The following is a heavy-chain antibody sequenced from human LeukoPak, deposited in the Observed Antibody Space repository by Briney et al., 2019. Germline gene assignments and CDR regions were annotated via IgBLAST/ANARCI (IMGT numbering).Heavy chain of an antibody. D-gene: IGHD2-2*01. CDR3: AKDVWAYCSSTSCYSGAFDI. CDR1: GFTFDDYA. Sequence: GRSLRLSCAASGFTFDDYAMHWVRQAPGKGLEWVSGISWNSGSIGYADSVKGRFTISRDNAKNSLYLQMNSLRAEGMALYYCAKDVWAYCSSTSCYSGAFDIWGQGTMVTVSS. V-gene: IGHV3-9*03. J-gene: IGHJ3*02. CDR2: ISWNSGSI.